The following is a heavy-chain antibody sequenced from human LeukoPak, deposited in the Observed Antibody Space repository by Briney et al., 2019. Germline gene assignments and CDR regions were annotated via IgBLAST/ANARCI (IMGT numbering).Heavy chain of an antibody. D-gene: IGHD4-17*01. V-gene: IGHV3-23*01. J-gene: IGHJ4*02. Sequence: GGSLRLSCAASGFTFNTYAMSWVRQAPGKGLEWVSSISENGECTYYADSVKGRFTSSRDNSRNTLYLQMNSLRAEDTAVYYCASYFHYGDYASLWYWGQGTLVTVSS. CDR2: ISENGECT. CDR1: GFTFNTYA. CDR3: ASYFHYGDYASLWY.